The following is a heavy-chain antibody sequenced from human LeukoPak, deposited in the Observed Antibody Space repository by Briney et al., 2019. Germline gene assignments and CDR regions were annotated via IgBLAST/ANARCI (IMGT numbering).Heavy chain of an antibody. CDR3: ARAGDFRFGVVIIGGRAWYYGMDV. D-gene: IGHD3-3*01. J-gene: IGHJ6*02. CDR2: INPSGGST. CDR1: GYTFTSYY. V-gene: IGHV1-46*01. Sequence: GASVKVSCKASGYTFTSYYMHWVRQAPGQGLEWMGIINPSGGSTSYAQKFQGRVTMTRDTSTSTVYMELSSLRSEDTAVYYCARAGDFRFGVVIIGGRAWYYGMDVWGQGTTVTVSS.